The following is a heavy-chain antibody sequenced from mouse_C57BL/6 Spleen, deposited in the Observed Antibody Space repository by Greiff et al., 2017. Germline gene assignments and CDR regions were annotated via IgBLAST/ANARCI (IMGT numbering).Heavy chain of an antibody. CDR1: GYTFTSYW. V-gene: IGHV1-59*01. D-gene: IGHD3-2*02. CDR3: ARSMDSSGYVNFDD. Sequence: QVQLQQPGAELVRPGTSVKLSCKASGYTFTSYWMHWVKQRPGQGLEWIGVIDPSDSYTNYNQKFKGKATLTVDTSSSTAYMQLSSLTSEDSAVYYCARSMDSSGYVNFDDWGQGTTLTVSS. CDR2: IDPSDSYT. J-gene: IGHJ2*01.